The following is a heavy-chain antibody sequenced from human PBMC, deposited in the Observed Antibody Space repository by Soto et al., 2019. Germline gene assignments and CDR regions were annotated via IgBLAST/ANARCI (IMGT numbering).Heavy chain of an antibody. J-gene: IGHJ6*02. CDR2: IYHSGGT. CDR3: ARAAATMYYYYGMDV. V-gene: IGHV4-39*07. Sequence: SETLSLTCTVSGASISSGYYCWGWIRQPPGKGLEWLGKIYHSGGTYYNPSLKSRVTISVDTSKNQFSLKLSSVTAADTAVYYCARAAATMYYYYGMDVWGQGTTVTVSS. D-gene: IGHD2-15*01. CDR1: GASISSGYYC.